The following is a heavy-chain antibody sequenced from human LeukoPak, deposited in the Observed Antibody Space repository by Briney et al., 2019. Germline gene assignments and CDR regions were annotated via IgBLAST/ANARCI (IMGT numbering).Heavy chain of an antibody. CDR2: IYYSGST. J-gene: IGHJ6*02. Sequence: SETLSLTCTVSGGSISSSSYYWGWIRQPPGKGLEWIGSIYYSGSTYYNPSLKSRVTISVDTSKNQFSLKLSSVTAADTAVYYCARHPSSRTVTYYCYYGMDVWGQGTTVTVSS. CDR3: ARHPSSRTVTYYCYYGMDV. CDR1: GGSISSSSYY. D-gene: IGHD4-17*01. V-gene: IGHV4-39*01.